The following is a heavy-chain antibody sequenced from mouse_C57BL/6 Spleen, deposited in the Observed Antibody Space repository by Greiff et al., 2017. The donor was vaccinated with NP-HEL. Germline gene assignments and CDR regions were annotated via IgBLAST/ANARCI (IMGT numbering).Heavy chain of an antibody. CDR2: IDPSDSYT. Sequence: QVQLQQPGAELVMPGASVKLSCKASGYTFTSYWMHWVKQRPGQGLEWIGEIDPSDSYTNYNQKFKGKSTLTVDKSSSTAYMQLSSLTSEDSAVYYCVAYYSNPWFAYWGQGTLVTVSA. D-gene: IGHD2-5*01. J-gene: IGHJ3*01. V-gene: IGHV1-69*01. CDR3: VAYYSNPWFAY. CDR1: GYTFTSYW.